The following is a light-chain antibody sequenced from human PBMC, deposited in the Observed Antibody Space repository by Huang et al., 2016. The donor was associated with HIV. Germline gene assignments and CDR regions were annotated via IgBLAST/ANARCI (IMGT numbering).Light chain of an antibody. V-gene: IGKV1-33*01. CDR1: KDISNY. CDR3: QQYNNLPT. CDR2: DAS. J-gene: IGKJ3*01. Sequence: DIQMTQSPSSLSASVGDRVTITCQASKDISNYLNWYQQKPGKAPKVLIYDASNFETGVPSRFSGSGSGTDFTFTISSLQPEDIATYYCQQYNNLPTFGPGTKVHIK.